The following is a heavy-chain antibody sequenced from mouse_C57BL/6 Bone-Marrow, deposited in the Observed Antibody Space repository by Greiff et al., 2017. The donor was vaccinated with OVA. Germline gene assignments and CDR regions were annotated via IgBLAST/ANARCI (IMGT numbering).Heavy chain of an antibody. Sequence: VQLQQSGPGLVKPSQTVFLTCTVTGISITTGNYRWSWIRQFPGNKLECIGYIYYSGTITYNPSLTRRTTITRDTPQNKFFLEMNSLTAEDTATYYCARDLYDYDTFAYWGQGTLVTVSA. CDR2: IYYSGTI. J-gene: IGHJ3*01. V-gene: IGHV3-5*01. CDR1: GISITTGNYR. D-gene: IGHD2-4*01. CDR3: ARDLYDYDTFAY.